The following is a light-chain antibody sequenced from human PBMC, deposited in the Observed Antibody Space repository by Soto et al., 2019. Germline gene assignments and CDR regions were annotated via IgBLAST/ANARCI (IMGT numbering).Light chain of an antibody. Sequence: QSVLTQPPSASGTPGQRVTISCSGSSSNIGSNIVNWYQQFPGTAPKLLIYSNNQRPSGVPDRFSGSKSGTSASLAISGLQSEDEADYYCAAWDVSLNGWVFGGGTQLTVL. CDR2: SNN. CDR1: SSNIGSNI. V-gene: IGLV1-44*01. CDR3: AAWDVSLNGWV. J-gene: IGLJ3*02.